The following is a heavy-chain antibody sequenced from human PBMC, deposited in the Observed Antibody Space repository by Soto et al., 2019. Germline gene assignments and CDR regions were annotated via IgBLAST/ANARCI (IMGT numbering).Heavy chain of an antibody. Sequence: QVQLQESGPGLVKPSETLSLTCTVSGGSISSYYWSWIRQPPGKGLEWIGYIYYSGSTNYNPSLKSRVNIAVDTSKNECSRKLSSVTAADTAVYYCARRWGRTFDYWGQGTLVTVSS. CDR3: ARRWGRTFDY. CDR1: GGSISSYY. J-gene: IGHJ4*02. D-gene: IGHD1-26*01. V-gene: IGHV4-59*08. CDR2: IYYSGST.